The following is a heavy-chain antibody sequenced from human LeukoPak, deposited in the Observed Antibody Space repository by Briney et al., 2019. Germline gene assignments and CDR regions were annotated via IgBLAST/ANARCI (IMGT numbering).Heavy chain of an antibody. V-gene: IGHV1-3*02. CDR2: SNAGNGNT. J-gene: IGHJ4*02. D-gene: IGHD1-26*01. Sequence: ASVKVSCKASGYTFTSYAMHWVRQAPGQRLEWMGWSNAGNGNTKYSQEFQGRVTITRDTSASIAYMELSSLRSEDMAVYYCARAARGSYLFDYWGQGTLVTVSS. CDR3: ARAARGSYLFDY. CDR1: GYTFTSYA.